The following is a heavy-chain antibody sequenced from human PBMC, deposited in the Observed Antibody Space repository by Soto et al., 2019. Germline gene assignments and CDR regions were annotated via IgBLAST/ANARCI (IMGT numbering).Heavy chain of an antibody. Sequence: QVQLQQWGAGLLKPSETLSLTCAVYGGSFSGYFWTWIRQPPGKGLEWKGLEWIREINHTGSTNYNPSRKSRVTITVDTSKNQFSLKLSSVTAADTAVYYCARTYYYDSSTYYVNYWGQGTLVSVSS. V-gene: IGHV4-34*01. D-gene: IGHD3-22*01. J-gene: IGHJ4*02. CDR3: ARTYYYDSSTYYVNY. CDR1: GGSFSGYF. CDR2: INHTGST.